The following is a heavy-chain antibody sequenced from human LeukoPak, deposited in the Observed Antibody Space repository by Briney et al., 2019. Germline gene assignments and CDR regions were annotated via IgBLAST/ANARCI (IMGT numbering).Heavy chain of an antibody. CDR2: ISSSSSYI. V-gene: IGHV3-21*01. J-gene: IGHJ3*02. CDR1: GFTFSSYS. D-gene: IGHD3-22*01. CDR3: AREGYDSSGYYLEAFDI. Sequence: GGSLRLSCAASGFTFSSYSMNWVRQAPGKGLEWVSSISSSSSYIYYADSVKGRFTISRDNAKNSLYLQMNSLRAEDTAVYYCAREGYDSSGYYLEAFDIWGQGTMVTVSS.